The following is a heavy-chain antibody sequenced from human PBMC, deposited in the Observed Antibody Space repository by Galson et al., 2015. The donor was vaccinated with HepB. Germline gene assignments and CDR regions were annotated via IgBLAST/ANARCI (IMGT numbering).Heavy chain of an antibody. V-gene: IGHV3-74*01. CDR2: INSDGSDT. CDR3: VRAYCSTSSCRYSWFDP. Sequence: SLRLSCAGPGFIFSSYWMHWVRQAPGKGLVWVSRINSDGSDTSYADSVKGRFTMSRDNARKTVYLQMNSLRAEDTAVYYCVRAYCSTSSCRYSWFDPWGQGTLVTVSS. CDR1: GFIFSSYW. D-gene: IGHD2-2*01. J-gene: IGHJ5*02.